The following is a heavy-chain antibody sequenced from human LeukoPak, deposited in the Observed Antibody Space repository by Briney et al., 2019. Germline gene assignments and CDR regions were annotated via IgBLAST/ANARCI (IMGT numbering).Heavy chain of an antibody. Sequence: GGSLRLSCAASGFTFSSYSMNWVRQAPVKGLEWVSSISSSSSYIYYADSVKGRFTISRDNAKNSLYLQMNSLKTEDTAVYYCTTDPPGIAAAGTFLFEAGRGIWGQGTLVTVSS. CDR1: GFTFSSYS. D-gene: IGHD6-13*01. CDR3: TTDPPGIAAAGTFLFEAGRGI. CDR2: ISSSSSYI. J-gene: IGHJ4*02. V-gene: IGHV3-21*03.